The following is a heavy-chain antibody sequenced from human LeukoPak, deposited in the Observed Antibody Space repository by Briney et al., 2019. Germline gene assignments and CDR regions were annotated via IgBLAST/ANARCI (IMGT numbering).Heavy chain of an antibody. CDR1: GSTFSTYW. V-gene: IGHV3-7*01. D-gene: IGHD3-22*01. J-gene: IGHJ4*02. Sequence: GGSLRLSCAASGSTFSTYWMSWVRQAPGKGLEWVAYIKQDGSEKYYVDSVKGRFTISRDNAKNSLYLQMSSLRAEDTAVYYCATRGGYDSSGYSSPYYFDYWGQGTLVTVSS. CDR2: IKQDGSEK. CDR3: ATRGGYDSSGYSSPYYFDY.